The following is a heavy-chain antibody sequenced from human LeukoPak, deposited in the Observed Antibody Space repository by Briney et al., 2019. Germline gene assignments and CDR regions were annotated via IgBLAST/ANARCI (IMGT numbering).Heavy chain of an antibody. J-gene: IGHJ4*02. Sequence: SVKVSCKASGGTFSSSGISWVRQVPGQGLEWMGRIIPILGIGNYAQKFQGRVTITADKIKSTAYMELSSLRSEDTAVYYCASDRGVGAAQPDYWGQGTLVTVSS. D-gene: IGHD1-26*01. V-gene: IGHV1-69*04. CDR1: GGTFSSSG. CDR2: IIPILGIG. CDR3: ASDRGVGAAQPDY.